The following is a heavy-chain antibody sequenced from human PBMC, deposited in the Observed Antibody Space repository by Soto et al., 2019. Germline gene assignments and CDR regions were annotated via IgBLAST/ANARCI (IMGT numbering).Heavy chain of an antibody. J-gene: IGHJ6*02. Sequence: SETLSLTCTVSGGSISGFFWTWVRQPPGMPLEGLGHVAASGSAAYNPSLRSRLSLSLDVSKNRFSLELTSVTAADTATYFCARGGSTHYYYGLDVWGQGTTVTVSS. V-gene: IGHV4-4*07. CDR1: GGSISGFF. CDR2: VAASGSA. CDR3: ARGGSTHYYYGLDV.